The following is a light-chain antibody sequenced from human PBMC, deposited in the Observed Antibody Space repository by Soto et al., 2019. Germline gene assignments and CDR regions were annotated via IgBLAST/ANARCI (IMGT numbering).Light chain of an antibody. V-gene: IGKV1-39*01. CDR1: QSISSY. J-gene: IGKJ4*01. Sequence: DIQMTQSPSSLSASVGDRVTITCRASQSISSYLNWYQQKPGKAPKLLIYAASSLQSGVPSRFSGSGSGSDFTLSISSLQPDDFATYYCQQSYSTPLTLGGGTKVDIK. CDR3: QQSYSTPLT. CDR2: AAS.